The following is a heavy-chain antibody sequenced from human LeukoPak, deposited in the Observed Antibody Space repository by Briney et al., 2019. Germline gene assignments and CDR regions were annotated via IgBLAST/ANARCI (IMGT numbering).Heavy chain of an antibody. CDR2: ISNSGDST. D-gene: IGHD6-19*01. CDR1: GFTFSTYA. V-gene: IGHV3-23*01. Sequence: GGSLRLSCAASGFTFSTYAMSWVRQAPGKGLEWVSAISNSGDSTYYADSVKGRFTISRDNAKNTLYMQMNSLRAEDTAVYYCVRGSNDWYGMDYWGQGTLVTVSA. J-gene: IGHJ4*02. CDR3: VRGSNDWYGMDY.